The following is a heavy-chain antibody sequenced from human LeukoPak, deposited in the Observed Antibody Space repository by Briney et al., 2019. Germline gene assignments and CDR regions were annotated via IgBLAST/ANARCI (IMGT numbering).Heavy chain of an antibody. J-gene: IGHJ6*02. CDR1: GFIFSRYS. D-gene: IGHD3-9*01. CDR2: VSADGRTQ. CDR3: AKGAHFDWLLWRGMDV. V-gene: IGHV3-30*18. Sequence: GGSLRLSCAASGFIFSRYSIRWVRQAPGKGLEWVTVVSADGRTQIYSDSMKGRFTVSRDNSLNTLHLQMNYLETEDTAVYYCAKGAHFDWLLWRGMDVWGQGNPGHRLL.